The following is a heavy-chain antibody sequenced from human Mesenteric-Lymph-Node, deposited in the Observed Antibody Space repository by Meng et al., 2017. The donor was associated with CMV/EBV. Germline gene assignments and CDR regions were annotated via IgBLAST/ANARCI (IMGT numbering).Heavy chain of an antibody. CDR3: ASGVMVRGAYGMDV. CDR2: ISYDGSNK. Sequence: GESLKISCAASGFTFTNYSMNWVRQAPGKGLEWVAVISYDGSNKYYADSVKGRFTISRDNAKNTLYLQMNSLRAEDTAVYYCASGVMVRGAYGMDVWGQGTTVTVSS. D-gene: IGHD3-10*01. J-gene: IGHJ6*02. CDR1: GFTFTNYS. V-gene: IGHV3-30*03.